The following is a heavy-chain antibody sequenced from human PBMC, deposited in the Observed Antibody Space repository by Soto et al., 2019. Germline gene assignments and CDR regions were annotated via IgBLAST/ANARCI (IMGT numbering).Heavy chain of an antibody. Sequence: SETLSLTCTVSGGSISSYYWSWIRQPPGKGLEWIGYIFYSGSTNYNPSLKSRVTISVDTSKNHFSLNLSSVTAADTAVYYCARRYGYSFDYWGQGTLVTVSS. D-gene: IGHD4-4*01. CDR1: GGSISSYY. J-gene: IGHJ4*02. CDR3: ARRYGYSFDY. V-gene: IGHV4-59*01. CDR2: IFYSGST.